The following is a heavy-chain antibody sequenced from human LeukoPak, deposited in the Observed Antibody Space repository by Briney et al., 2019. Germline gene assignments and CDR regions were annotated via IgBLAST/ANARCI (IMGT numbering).Heavy chain of an antibody. D-gene: IGHD3-10*01. V-gene: IGHV3-48*01. Sequence: GGSLRLSCAASGFTFSSYAMHWVRQAPGKGLEWVSYISSSSSTIYYADSVKGRFTISRDNAKNSLYLQMNSLRAEDTAVYYCARDTSRGLDYWGQGTLVTVSS. CDR2: ISSSSSTI. CDR1: GFTFSSYA. J-gene: IGHJ4*02. CDR3: ARDTSRGLDY.